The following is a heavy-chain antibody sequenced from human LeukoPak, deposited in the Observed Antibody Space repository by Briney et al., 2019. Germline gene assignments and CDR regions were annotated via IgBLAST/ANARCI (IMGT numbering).Heavy chain of an antibody. CDR1: GGSINIYY. J-gene: IGHJ4*02. CDR2: IYYSGST. V-gene: IGHV4-59*01. Sequence: PSETLSLTCTVSGGSINIYYWSWIRQPPGKGLEWIGYIYYSGSTNYNPSLKGRVTISVDTSKNQFSLNLSSVTAADTALYYCARGWGFFDYWGQGSLVTVSS. D-gene: IGHD2-21*01. CDR3: ARGWGFFDY.